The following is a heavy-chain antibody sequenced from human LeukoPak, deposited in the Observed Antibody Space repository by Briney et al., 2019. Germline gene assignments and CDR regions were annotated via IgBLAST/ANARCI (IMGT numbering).Heavy chain of an antibody. Sequence: GGSLRLSCAVSGFTVSSNYMSWVRQVPGKGLERVSSLYSAGNTYYVDSVKGRFTISRDNSKNTLYLQMDSLRAEDTAVYYCARAVGGTIYFDYWGQGTLVTVSS. V-gene: IGHV3-66*01. CDR3: ARAVGGTIYFDY. D-gene: IGHD1-26*01. CDR1: GFTVSSNY. CDR2: LYSAGNT. J-gene: IGHJ4*02.